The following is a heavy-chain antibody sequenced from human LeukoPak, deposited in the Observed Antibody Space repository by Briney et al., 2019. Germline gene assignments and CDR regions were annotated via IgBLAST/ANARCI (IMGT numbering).Heavy chain of an antibody. CDR3: ARAEWELLFDY. D-gene: IGHD1-26*01. CDR2: IYYSGST. Sequence: SETPSLTCTVSGGSISSGDYYWSWIRQPPGKGLEWIGYIYYSGSTYYNPSLKSRVTISVDTSKNQFSLKLSSVTAADTAVYYCARAEWELLFDYWGQGTLITVSS. V-gene: IGHV4-30-4*08. CDR1: GGSISSGDYY. J-gene: IGHJ4*02.